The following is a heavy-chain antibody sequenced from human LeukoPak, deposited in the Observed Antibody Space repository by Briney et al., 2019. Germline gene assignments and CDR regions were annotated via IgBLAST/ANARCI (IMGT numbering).Heavy chain of an antibody. Sequence: GGSLRLSCAASGFTFNSYAMSWVRQAPGKGLEWVSVICGSGPTTYYADSVKGRFTISRGNSKNTLYLQMSSLRAEDTAVYYCAKNVGGTCYSASDYWGQGTLVTVSS. CDR1: GFTFNSYA. CDR3: AKNVGGTCYSASDY. D-gene: IGHD2-15*01. J-gene: IGHJ4*02. V-gene: IGHV3-23*01. CDR2: ICGSGPTT.